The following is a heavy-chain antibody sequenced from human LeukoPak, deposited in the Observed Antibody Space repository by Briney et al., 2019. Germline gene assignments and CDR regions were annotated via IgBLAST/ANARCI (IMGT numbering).Heavy chain of an antibody. J-gene: IGHJ3*02. D-gene: IGHD3-22*01. CDR2: IYYSGST. Sequence: PSETLSLTCTVSGGSISSHYRSWIRQPPGKGLEWIGYIYYSGSTNYNPSLKSRVTISVDASKNQFSLKLSYVTAADTAVYYCARDSYYYDSSGYGTDAFDIWGQGTMVTVSS. CDR1: GGSISSHY. CDR3: ARDSYYYDSSGYGTDAFDI. V-gene: IGHV4-59*11.